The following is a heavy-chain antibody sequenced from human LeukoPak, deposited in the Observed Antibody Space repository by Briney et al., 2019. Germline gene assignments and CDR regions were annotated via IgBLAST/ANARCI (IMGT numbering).Heavy chain of an antibody. CDR3: ARGPSYCGDNCYYYFDY. V-gene: IGHV3-7*01. D-gene: IGHD2-21*01. Sequence: GGSLRLSCVASGFTFSGYWMSWVRQAPGKGLEWVANINQDGSEISYADSVKGRFTISRDNAKNSLYLQTDSLRAEDTAVYYCARGPSYCGDNCYYYFDYWGQGTLVIVSS. CDR2: INQDGSEI. J-gene: IGHJ4*02. CDR1: GFTFSGYW.